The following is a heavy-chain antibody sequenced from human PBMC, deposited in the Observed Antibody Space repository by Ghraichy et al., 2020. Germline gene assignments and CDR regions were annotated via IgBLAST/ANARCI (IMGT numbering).Heavy chain of an antibody. V-gene: IGHV1-69*13. CDR1: GGTFSSYA. CDR3: ARGSSYYYDSSGYYMGHL. Sequence: SVKVSCKASGGTFSSYAISWVRQAPGQGLEWMGGIIPIFGTANYAQKFQGRVTITADESTSTAYMELSSLRSEDTAVYYCARGSSYYYDSSGYYMGHLWGQGTLVTVSS. D-gene: IGHD3-22*01. CDR2: IIPIFGTA. J-gene: IGHJ5*02.